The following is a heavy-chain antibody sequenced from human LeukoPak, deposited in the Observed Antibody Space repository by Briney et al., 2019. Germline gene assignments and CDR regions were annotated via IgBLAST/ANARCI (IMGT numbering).Heavy chain of an antibody. V-gene: IGHV3-72*01. D-gene: IGHD3-10*01. J-gene: IGHJ6*04. Sequence: GGSLRLSCAASGFTFSDHYMDWVRQAPGKGLEWAGRTRNKANSYTTEYAASVKGRFTISRDDSKNSLYLQMNSLKTEDTAVYYCARAAIDYYGSGSYPNYYYYYGMDVWGKGTTVTVSS. CDR1: GFTFSDHY. CDR3: ARAAIDYYGSGSYPNYYYYYGMDV. CDR2: TRNKANSYTT.